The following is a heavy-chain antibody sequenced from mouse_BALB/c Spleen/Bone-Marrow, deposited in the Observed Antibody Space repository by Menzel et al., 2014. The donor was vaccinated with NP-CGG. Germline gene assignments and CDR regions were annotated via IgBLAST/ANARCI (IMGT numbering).Heavy chain of an antibody. V-gene: IGHV1-54*01. CDR2: INPGSGGT. D-gene: IGHD2-14*01. J-gene: IGHJ2*01. CDR1: GYAFTNYL. Sequence: QVQLQQSGAELVRPGTSVKVSCKASGYAFTNYLIEWVKQRPGQGLEWIGVINPGSGGTNYNEKFKGKATLTADKSSSIAYMQLSSLTSDDSAVYFCARGDYRSYYFDYWGQGTTLTVSS. CDR3: ARGDYRSYYFDY.